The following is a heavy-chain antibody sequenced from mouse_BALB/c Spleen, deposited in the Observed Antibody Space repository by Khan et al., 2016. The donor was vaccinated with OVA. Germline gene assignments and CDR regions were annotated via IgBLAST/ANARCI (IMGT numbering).Heavy chain of an antibody. CDR1: GFSFTDYG. V-gene: IGHV2-6-5*01. D-gene: IGHD2-10*02. Sequence: QVQLKESGPGLVAPSQNLSITCTASGFSFTDYGVSWIRQPPGKGLEWLGDIWGGGTTYYNSALKSRLSISKDNSKSQVFLKMNSLQTDDTAMYYCAKGVWSYYFALDYWGQGTSVTVSS. CDR2: IWGGGTT. J-gene: IGHJ4*01. CDR3: AKGVWSYYFALDY.